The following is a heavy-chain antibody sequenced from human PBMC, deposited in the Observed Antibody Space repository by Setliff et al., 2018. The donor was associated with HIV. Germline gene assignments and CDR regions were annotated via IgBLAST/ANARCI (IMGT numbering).Heavy chain of an antibody. D-gene: IGHD1-7*01. Sequence: ASVKVSCKASGDTFTNYGISWVRQAPGQGLEWMGWISAYNGNTDYGQKLQGRVTMTTDTSTSTAYMELRILRSDDTAVYYCASSPGTTRYYYYMDVWGKGTTVTVSS. J-gene: IGHJ6*03. CDR1: GDTFTNYG. CDR3: ASSPGTTRYYYYMDV. V-gene: IGHV1-18*01. CDR2: ISAYNGNT.